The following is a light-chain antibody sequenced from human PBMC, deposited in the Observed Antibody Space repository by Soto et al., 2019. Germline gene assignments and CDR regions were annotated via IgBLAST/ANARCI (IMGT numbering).Light chain of an antibody. CDR1: QSVTNS. CDR3: QQRRT. Sequence: EIVLTQSPAILSLSPGERATLSCRASQSVTNSLAWYQQKPGQAPRLLIYHASNRATGAPARFSGSGSGTDFTLTISSLEPADFAVYYCQQRRTFGQGTKVEIK. CDR2: HAS. V-gene: IGKV3-11*01. J-gene: IGKJ1*01.